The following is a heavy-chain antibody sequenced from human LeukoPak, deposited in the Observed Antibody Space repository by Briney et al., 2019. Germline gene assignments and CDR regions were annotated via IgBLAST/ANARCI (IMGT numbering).Heavy chain of an antibody. V-gene: IGHV3-7*01. J-gene: IGHJ4*02. CDR2: IKQDGSEK. Sequence: GSLRLSCAASGFTFSSYWMSWVRQAPGKGLEWVANIKQDGSEKYYVDSVKGRFTISRDNAKNSLYLQMNSLRAEDTAVYYCARALTLYSSGTDYWGQGTLVTVSS. CDR3: ARALTLYSSGTDY. D-gene: IGHD6-19*01. CDR1: GFTFSSYW.